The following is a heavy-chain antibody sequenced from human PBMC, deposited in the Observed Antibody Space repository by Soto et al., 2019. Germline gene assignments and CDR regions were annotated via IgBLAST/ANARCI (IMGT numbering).Heavy chain of an antibody. J-gene: IGHJ6*02. CDR3: AASIFYYGMDV. V-gene: IGHV5-51*01. CDR1: GYTFTNYW. CDR2: IYPGDSDT. Sequence: GESLKISCKGSGYTFTNYWIGWVRQMPGKGLEWMGIIYPGDSDTKYNPSFQGQVTISADKSITTTYLRWTSLKASDTASYYCAASIFYYGMDVWGQGTTVTVSS.